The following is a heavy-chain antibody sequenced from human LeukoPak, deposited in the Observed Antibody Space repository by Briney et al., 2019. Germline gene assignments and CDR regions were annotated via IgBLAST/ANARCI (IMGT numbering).Heavy chain of an antibody. CDR3: ARESVAVAGGGYYYYGMDV. D-gene: IGHD6-19*01. Sequence: GASVKVSCKTSGYTFTGYYMHWVRQAPGQGLEWMGWINPNSGGTNYAQKFQGWVTMTRDTSISTAYMELSRLRSDDTAVYYCARESVAVAGGGYYYYGMDVWGQGTTVTVSS. J-gene: IGHJ6*02. V-gene: IGHV1-2*04. CDR2: INPNSGGT. CDR1: GYTFTGYY.